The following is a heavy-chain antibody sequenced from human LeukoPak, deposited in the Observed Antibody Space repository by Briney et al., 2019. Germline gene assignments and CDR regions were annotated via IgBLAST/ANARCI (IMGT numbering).Heavy chain of an antibody. V-gene: IGHV3-30*03. CDR1: GFTFSSYG. CDR2: ISYDGSNK. J-gene: IGHJ4*02. CDR3: ARSLRRAAARPTAYYFDY. Sequence: GGSLRLSCAASGFTFSSYGMHWVRQAPGKGLEWVAVISYDGSNKYYADSVKGRFTISRDNSKNTLYLQMNSLRSEDTAVYYCARSLRRAAARPTAYYFDYWGQGTLVTVSS. D-gene: IGHD6-6*01.